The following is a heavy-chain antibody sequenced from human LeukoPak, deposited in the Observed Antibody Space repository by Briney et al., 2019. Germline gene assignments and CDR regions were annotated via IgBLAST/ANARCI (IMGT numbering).Heavy chain of an antibody. CDR3: ARDIVVVPAAIPSPSGVRTYNWFDP. CDR1: GGSISSYY. Sequence: PSETLSLTCTVSGGSISSYYWSWIRQPPGKGLEWIGYIYYSGSTNYNPSLKSRVTISVDTSKNQFSLKLSSVTAADTAVYYCARDIVVVPAAIPSPSGVRTYNWFDPWGQGTLVTVSS. CDR2: IYYSGST. D-gene: IGHD2-2*02. V-gene: IGHV4-59*08. J-gene: IGHJ5*02.